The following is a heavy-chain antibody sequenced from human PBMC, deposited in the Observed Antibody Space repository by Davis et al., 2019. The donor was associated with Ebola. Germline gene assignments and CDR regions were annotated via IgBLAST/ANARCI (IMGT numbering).Heavy chain of an antibody. D-gene: IGHD6-13*01. CDR3: ARDTFSSSWIHYYYYGMDV. V-gene: IGHV1-18*04. CDR2: ISAYNGNT. J-gene: IGHJ6*02. CDR1: RYTFTSYY. Sequence: AASVNVSCMASRYTFTSYYMHWVRQAPGQGLEWMGWISAYNGNTNYAQKLQGRVTMTTDTSTSTAYMELRSLRSDDTAVYYCARDTFSSSWIHYYYYGMDVWGQGTTVTVSS.